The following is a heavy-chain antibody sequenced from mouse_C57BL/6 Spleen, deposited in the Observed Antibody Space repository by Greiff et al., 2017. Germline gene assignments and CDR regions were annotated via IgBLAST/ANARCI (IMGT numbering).Heavy chain of an antibody. V-gene: IGHV14-4*01. J-gene: IGHJ4*01. Sequence: EVQLQQSGAELVRPGASVKLSCTASGFNIKDDYMHWVKQRPEQGLEWIGWIDPENGDTEYASKFQGKATITADTSSNPAYLQLSSLTSEDTAVYYCTSLQAVITTVGADYAMDYWGQGTSVTVSS. CDR1: GFNIKDDY. CDR2: IDPENGDT. CDR3: TSLQAVITTVGADYAMDY. D-gene: IGHD1-1*01.